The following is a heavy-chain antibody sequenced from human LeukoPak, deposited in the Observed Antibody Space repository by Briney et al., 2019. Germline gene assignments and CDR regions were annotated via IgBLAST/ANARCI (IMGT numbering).Heavy chain of an antibody. J-gene: IGHJ4*02. CDR2: ISYDGSNK. CDR1: GFTFSSYA. Sequence: GGSLRLSCAASGFTFSSYAMHWVRQAPGKGLEWVAVISYDGSNKYYADSVKGRFTISRDNSKNTLYLQMNSLRAEDTAVYYCARDPDSSGYYFFDYWGQGTLVTVSS. CDR3: ARDPDSSGYYFFDY. D-gene: IGHD3-22*01. V-gene: IGHV3-30*04.